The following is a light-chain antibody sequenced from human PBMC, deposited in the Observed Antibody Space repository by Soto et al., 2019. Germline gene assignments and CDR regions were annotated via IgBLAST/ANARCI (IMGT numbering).Light chain of an antibody. CDR1: SGDVGRYNY. CDR3: SSFAGNSLI. CDR2: EVS. J-gene: IGLJ2*01. V-gene: IGLV2-8*01. Sequence: QSVLTQPPSASGSPGQSVTISCTGTSGDVGRYNYVSWYQQHPDKAPKLMIYEVSKRPSGVPDRFSGSKSGNTASLTVSGLQAEDEADYYCSSFAGNSLIFGGGTKLTVL.